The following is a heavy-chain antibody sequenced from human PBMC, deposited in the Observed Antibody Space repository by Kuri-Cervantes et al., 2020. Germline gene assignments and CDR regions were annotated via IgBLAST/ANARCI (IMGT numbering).Heavy chain of an antibody. D-gene: IGHD4-17*01. J-gene: IGHJ4*02. CDR2: ISYDGSNK. Sequence: GESLKISCAASGFTFSSYAMHWVRQAPGKGLEWVAVISYDGSNKYYADSVKGRLTISRDNSKNTLYLQMNSLRAEDTAVYYCARIYGDYARIDYWGQGTLVTVSS. CDR3: ARIYGDYARIDY. CDR1: GFTFSSYA. V-gene: IGHV3-30-3*01.